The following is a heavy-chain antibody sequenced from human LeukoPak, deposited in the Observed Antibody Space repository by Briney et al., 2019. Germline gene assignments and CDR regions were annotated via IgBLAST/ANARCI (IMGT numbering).Heavy chain of an antibody. CDR1: GLTFSDYG. V-gene: IGHV3-33*03. D-gene: IGHD1-7*01. J-gene: IGHJ4*02. CDR3: ATTRAGINFEY. Sequence: GGSLRLSCAVSGLTFSDYGFHWVRQAPGKGLDWVAVMWYDGSHKDYGDSVKGRFTISRDDSKNTLYLQMSSLKVDDTAVYYCATTRAGINFEYWGQGTLVTVSS. CDR2: MWYDGSHK.